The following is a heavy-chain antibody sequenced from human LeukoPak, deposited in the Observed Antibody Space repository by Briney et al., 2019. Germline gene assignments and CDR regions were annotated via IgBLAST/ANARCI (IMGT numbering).Heavy chain of an antibody. CDR3: ARARDIVVVVAAFDP. V-gene: IGHV1-69*13. CDR2: IIPIFGTA. D-gene: IGHD2-15*01. Sequence: SVKVSCKASGGTFSSYAISWVRQAPGQGLEWMGGIIPIFGTANYAQKFQGRVTITADESTSTAYMELSSLRSQDTAVYYCARARDIVVVVAAFDPWGQGTLVTVSS. CDR1: GGTFSSYA. J-gene: IGHJ5*02.